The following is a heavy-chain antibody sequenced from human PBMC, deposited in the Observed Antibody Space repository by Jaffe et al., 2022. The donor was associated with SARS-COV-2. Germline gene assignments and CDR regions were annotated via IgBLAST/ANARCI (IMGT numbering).Heavy chain of an antibody. Sequence: QVQLQESGPGLVKPSETLSLTCTVSGYSISSGYYWGWIRQPPGKGLEWIGSIYHSGSTYYNPSLKSRVTISVDTSKNQFSLKLSSVTAADTAVYYCARAGGDFTNWFDPWGQGTLVTVSS. J-gene: IGHJ5*02. D-gene: IGHD2-21*02. CDR2: IYHSGST. CDR3: ARAGGDFTNWFDP. CDR1: GYSISSGYY. V-gene: IGHV4-38-2*02.